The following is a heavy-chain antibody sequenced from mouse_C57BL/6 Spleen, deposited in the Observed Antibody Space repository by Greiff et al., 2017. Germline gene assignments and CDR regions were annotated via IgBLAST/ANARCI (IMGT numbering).Heavy chain of an antibody. CDR1: GFTFTDYG. Sequence: EVKLQEPGGGLVKPGASLKLSCAASGFTFTDYGMHWVRQAPEQGLEWVAYISPGSSTIYYADTVKGRFTMTVDNANNTPFLQMSSLTSEDTAMYYCARDDYGPWFAYWGQGTLVTVSA. CDR2: ISPGSSTI. D-gene: IGHD1-2*01. V-gene: IGHV5-17*01. CDR3: ARDDYGPWFAY. J-gene: IGHJ3*01.